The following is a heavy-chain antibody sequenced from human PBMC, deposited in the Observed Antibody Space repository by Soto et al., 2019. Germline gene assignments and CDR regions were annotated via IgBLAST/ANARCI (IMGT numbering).Heavy chain of an antibody. J-gene: IGHJ4*02. CDR2: ISSSSSYI. D-gene: IGHD3-10*01. Sequence: VGSLRLSCAASGFTFSSYSMNWVRQAPGRGLEWVSSISSSSSYIYYADSVKGRFTISRDNAKNSLYLQMNSLRAEDTAVYYCARESSITMVRGVPLDYWGQGTLVTVSS. CDR3: ARESSITMVRGVPLDY. CDR1: GFTFSSYS. V-gene: IGHV3-21*01.